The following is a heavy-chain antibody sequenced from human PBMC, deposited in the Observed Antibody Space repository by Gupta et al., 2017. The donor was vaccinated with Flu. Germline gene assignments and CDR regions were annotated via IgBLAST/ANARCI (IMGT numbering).Heavy chain of an antibody. V-gene: IGHV4-31*03. D-gene: IGHD4-23*01. CDR3: ARGSDYGGNSHWFDP. CDR2: TYYSGRT. Sequence: QVQLQESGPGLVKPSQNLSLPCHVYGGSISSGGYYRSGMRQHPGKGLDWIGYTYYSGRTYYYPSLESRLTISLDTSENHFSLRLSSVTGADTAVYYCARGSDYGGNSHWFDPWGQGTLVTVSS. J-gene: IGHJ5*02. CDR1: GGSISSGGYY.